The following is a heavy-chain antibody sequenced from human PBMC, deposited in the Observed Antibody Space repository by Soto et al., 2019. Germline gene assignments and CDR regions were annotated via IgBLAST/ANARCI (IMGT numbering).Heavy chain of an antibody. Sequence: TSETLSLTCTVSGGSISSGGYYWSWIRQHPGKGLEWIGYIYYSGSTYYNPSLKSRVTISVDTSKNQFSLKLSSVTAADTAVYYCAIDHLDYDSTGYHYYYGMDVWGQGTTVTVSS. CDR3: AIDHLDYDSTGYHYYYGMDV. V-gene: IGHV4-31*03. D-gene: IGHD3-22*01. CDR1: GGSISSGGYY. J-gene: IGHJ6*02. CDR2: IYYSGST.